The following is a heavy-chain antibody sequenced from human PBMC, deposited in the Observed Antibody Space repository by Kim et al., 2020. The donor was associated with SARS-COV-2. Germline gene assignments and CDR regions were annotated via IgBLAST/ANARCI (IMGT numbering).Heavy chain of an antibody. D-gene: IGHD6-13*01. Sequence: TNYNLAVEGRVTIAVDTSKSQFSLKLSSVTAADTAGYYCARSGWFYGMDVWGPGTTVTVSS. CDR3: ARSGWFYGMDV. CDR2: T. J-gene: IGHJ6*02. V-gene: IGHV4-4*09.